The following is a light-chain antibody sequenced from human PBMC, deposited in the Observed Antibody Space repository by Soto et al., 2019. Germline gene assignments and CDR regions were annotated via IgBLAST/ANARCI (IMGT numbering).Light chain of an antibody. J-gene: IGKJ1*01. CDR1: QSVSSNF. Sequence: EIVLTQSPGTLSLSPGERTTLSCRASQSVSSNFLDWYQQKPGQAPRLLIYGASSRATGIPDRFSGSGSGTDFTLTISRLEPEDFAVYYCQQYVTSPWAFGQGTKVAIE. V-gene: IGKV3-20*01. CDR3: QQYVTSPWA. CDR2: GAS.